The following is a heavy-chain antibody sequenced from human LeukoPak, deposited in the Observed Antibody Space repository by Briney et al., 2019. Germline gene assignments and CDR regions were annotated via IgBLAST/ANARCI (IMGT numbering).Heavy chain of an antibody. Sequence: SVKVSCKASGGTFSSYAISWVRQAHGQGLEWMGRIIPILGIANYAQKFQGRVTITADKSTSTAYMELSSLRSEDTAVYYCARNGLYYYYGMDVWGQGTTVTVSS. CDR2: IIPILGIA. D-gene: IGHD1-1*01. V-gene: IGHV1-69*04. CDR1: GGTFSSYA. J-gene: IGHJ6*02. CDR3: ARNGLYYYYGMDV.